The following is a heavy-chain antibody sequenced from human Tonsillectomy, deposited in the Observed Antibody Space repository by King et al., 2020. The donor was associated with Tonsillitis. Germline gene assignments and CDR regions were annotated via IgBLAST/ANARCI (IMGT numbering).Heavy chain of an antibody. CDR2: ISYDGRNK. Sequence: VQLVESGGGVVQPGRSLRLSCAASGFTFSSYGIHWVRQAPGKGLEWVAVISYDGRNKYYADSVKGRFTISRDNSKNTLYLQMNSLRAEDMAVYYCAINMGGIVAAGPEYFQHWGPGALVTVSS. CDR3: AINMGGIVAAGPEYFQH. V-gene: IGHV3-30*03. CDR1: GFTFSSYG. D-gene: IGHD6-13*01. J-gene: IGHJ1*01.